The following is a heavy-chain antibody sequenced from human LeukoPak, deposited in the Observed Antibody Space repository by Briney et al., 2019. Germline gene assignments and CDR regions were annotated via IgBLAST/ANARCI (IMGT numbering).Heavy chain of an antibody. Sequence: ASVRVSCKASGYTFTDYYTHWVRQAPGQGLEWMGWSNPNNSDTNYAQKFQGRVTMTTDTSINTAYMEPSRLRSDDTAVYYCARVPGGYNYHFDFWGQGTLVTVSS. CDR2: SNPNNSDT. D-gene: IGHD5-24*01. V-gene: IGHV1-2*02. CDR3: ARVPGGYNYHFDF. J-gene: IGHJ4*02. CDR1: GYTFTDYY.